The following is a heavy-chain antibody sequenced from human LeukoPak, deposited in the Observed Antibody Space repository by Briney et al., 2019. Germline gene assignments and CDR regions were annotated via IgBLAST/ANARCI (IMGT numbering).Heavy chain of an antibody. J-gene: IGHJ6*02. V-gene: IGHV1-69*04. CDR3: ASSGSCPHYGMDV. CDR1: GGTFSSYA. CDR2: MVTILGIA. Sequence: GASVKLSCKASGGTFSSYAISRVRQAPGPRLEWMGRMVTILGIANYAQKFQGRVTITADKSTSTAYMELSSLRSEDTAVYYCASSGSCPHYGMDVWGQGTTVTVSS. D-gene: IGHD1-26*01.